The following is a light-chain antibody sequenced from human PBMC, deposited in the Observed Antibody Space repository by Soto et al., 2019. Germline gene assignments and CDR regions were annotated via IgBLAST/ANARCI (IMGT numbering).Light chain of an antibody. V-gene: IGLV2-11*01. J-gene: IGLJ1*01. CDR3: CSYAGGYIYV. CDR2: DVT. Sequence: QSALTQPPSLNGSPGQSVTISCTGTSNDVGGYNYVSWYQQHPGKAPRLMIYDVTKRPSGVPDRFSGSKSDNTASLTISGLQAEDEADYYCCSYAGGYIYVFGTGTKVTVL. CDR1: SNDVGGYNY.